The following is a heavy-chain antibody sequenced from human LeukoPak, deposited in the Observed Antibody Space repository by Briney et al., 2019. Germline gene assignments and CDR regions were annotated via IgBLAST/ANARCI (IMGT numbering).Heavy chain of an antibody. V-gene: IGHV4-39*07. D-gene: IGHD5-24*01. CDR3: ARTDGYKAFDY. J-gene: IGHJ4*02. Sequence: PSETLSLTCTVSGGSISSSSYYWGWIRQPPGKGLEWIGSIYYSGSTYYNPSLKSRVTISVDTSKNQFSLKLSSVTAADTAVYYCARTDGYKAFDYWGQGTLVTVSS. CDR2: IYYSGST. CDR1: GGSISSSSYY.